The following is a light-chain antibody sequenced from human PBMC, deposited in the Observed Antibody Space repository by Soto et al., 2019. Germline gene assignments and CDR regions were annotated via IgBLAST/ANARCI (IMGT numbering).Light chain of an antibody. CDR1: QSVSSY. J-gene: IGKJ4*01. V-gene: IGKV3-11*01. CDR3: QQRSKWAFRT. CDR2: DAS. Sequence: EIVLTQSPATLSLSPGERATLSCRASQSVSSYLAWYQQKPGQAPRLLIYDASNRATGIPARFSGSGAGTHFTLIISSLQPEDFAVYYCQQRSKWAFRTFGGGTKGEIK.